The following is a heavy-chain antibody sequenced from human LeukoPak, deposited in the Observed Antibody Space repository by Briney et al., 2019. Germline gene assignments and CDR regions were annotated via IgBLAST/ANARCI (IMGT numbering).Heavy chain of an antibody. CDR3: ARNGRVRRVVKDLFEY. CDR2: ISAYNSNT. Sequence: ASVKVSCKASGYTFTSYGINWVRQAPGQGLEWMGWISAYNSNTHYAQKLQDRVTITKDTSTGTAYMDLRNLRTDDTAMYYCARNGRVRRVVKDLFEYWGQGTLVAVSS. CDR1: GYTFTSYG. J-gene: IGHJ4*02. V-gene: IGHV1-18*01. D-gene: IGHD3-10*01.